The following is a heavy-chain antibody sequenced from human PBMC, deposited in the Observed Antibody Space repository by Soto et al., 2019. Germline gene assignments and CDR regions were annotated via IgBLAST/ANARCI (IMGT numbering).Heavy chain of an antibody. CDR2: ISGSGGST. CDR1: GFTFSSYA. Sequence: EVQLLESGGGLVQPGGSLRLSCAASGFTFSSYAMSWVRQAPGKGLEWVSSISGSGGSTYYADSVKGRFTISRDNSKNTRYRQMNSLRAEDTAVYYCAQGPTTYQPSDYWGQGTLVNVSS. D-gene: IGHD2-2*01. CDR3: AQGPTTYQPSDY. J-gene: IGHJ4*02. V-gene: IGHV3-23*01.